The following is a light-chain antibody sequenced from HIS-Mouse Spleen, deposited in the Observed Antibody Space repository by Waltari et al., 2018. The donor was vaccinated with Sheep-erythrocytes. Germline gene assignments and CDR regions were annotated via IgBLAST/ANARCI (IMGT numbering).Light chain of an antibody. CDR1: KLGATY. V-gene: IGLV3-1*01. CDR2: QDS. CDR3: QAWDSSTAV. J-gene: IGLJ2*01. Sequence: SYELTQPPSVSVSPGQTASIPCPGDKLGATYACWYQQKPGQSPWLVIYQDSTRPSGIPERFSGSNSGNTATLTISGTQAMDEADYYCQAWDSSTAVFGGGTKLTVL.